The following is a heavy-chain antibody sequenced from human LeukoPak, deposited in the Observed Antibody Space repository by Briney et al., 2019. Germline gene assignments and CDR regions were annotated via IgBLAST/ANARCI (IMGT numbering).Heavy chain of an antibody. Sequence: SETLSLTCAVYAGSFSGYYWSWIRQPPGKGLEWIGEINHSGSTNYNPSLKSRVTISVDTSKNQFSLKLSSVTAADTAVYYCARGPEVQLWVYYCYYMDVWGKGTTVTVSS. V-gene: IGHV4-34*01. CDR2: INHSGST. D-gene: IGHD5-18*01. CDR3: ARGPEVQLWVYYCYYMDV. CDR1: AGSFSGYY. J-gene: IGHJ6*03.